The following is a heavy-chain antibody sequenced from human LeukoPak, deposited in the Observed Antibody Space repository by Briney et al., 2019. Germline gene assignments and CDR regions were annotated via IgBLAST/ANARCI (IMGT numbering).Heavy chain of an antibody. Sequence: GGSLRLSCAASGFTFSSYAMSWVRQAPGKGLEWVSAISGSGGSTYYADSVKGRFTISRDNSKNTLYLQMNSLRAEDTAVYYCAKDQWELLGWGDAFDIWGQGTMVTVSS. CDR2: ISGSGGST. D-gene: IGHD1-26*01. CDR3: AKDQWELLGWGDAFDI. V-gene: IGHV3-23*01. J-gene: IGHJ3*02. CDR1: GFTFSSYA.